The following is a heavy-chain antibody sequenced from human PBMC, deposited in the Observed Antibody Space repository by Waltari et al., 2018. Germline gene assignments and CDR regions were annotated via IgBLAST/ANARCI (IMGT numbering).Heavy chain of an antibody. CDR1: GYSISSGYY. CDR2: IYYSGST. J-gene: IGHJ4*02. D-gene: IGHD2-15*01. Sequence: QVQLQESGPGLVKPSETLSLTCAVSGYSISSGYYWGWIRQPPGKGLEWIGSIYYSGSTNYNPSLKSRVTISVDTSKNQFSLKLSSVTAADTAVYYCARYCSGGSCYPGFDYWGQGTLVTVSS. CDR3: ARYCSGGSCYPGFDY. V-gene: IGHV4-38-2*01.